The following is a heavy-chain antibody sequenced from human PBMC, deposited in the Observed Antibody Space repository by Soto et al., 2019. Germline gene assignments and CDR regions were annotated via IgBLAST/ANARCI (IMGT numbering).Heavy chain of an antibody. D-gene: IGHD5-18*01. Sequence: SETLSLTCAVYDGSFSGYYWSWIRQPPGKGLEWIGEINHSGSTNYNPSLKSRVTISVDTSKNQFSLKLSSVTATDTAVYYCARRIGYSYGLYYYYYGMDVWGQGTTVTVSS. V-gene: IGHV4-34*01. CDR3: ARRIGYSYGLYYYYYGMDV. CDR1: DGSFSGYY. J-gene: IGHJ6*02. CDR2: INHSGST.